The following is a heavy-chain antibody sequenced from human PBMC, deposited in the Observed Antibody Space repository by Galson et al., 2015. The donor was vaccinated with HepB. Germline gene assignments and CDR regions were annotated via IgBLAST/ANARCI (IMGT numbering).Heavy chain of an antibody. CDR2: IIPIFGTA. CDR3: ARDTPTSVRLTLRAEFDL. V-gene: IGHV1-69*13. D-gene: IGHD4-17*01. CDR1: GGTFSSYA. J-gene: IGHJ2*01. Sequence: SVKVSCKASGGTFSSYAISWVRQAPGQGLEWMGGIIPIFGTANYAQKFQGRVTITADESTSTAYMELSSLRSEDTAVYYCARDTPTSVRLTLRAEFDLWGRGTLVTVSS.